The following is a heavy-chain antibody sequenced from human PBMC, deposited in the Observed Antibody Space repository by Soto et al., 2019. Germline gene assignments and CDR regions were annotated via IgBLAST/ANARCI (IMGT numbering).Heavy chain of an antibody. D-gene: IGHD5-12*01. CDR3: ARQIYDSDSGPNFQYYFDS. CDR1: GYSFAGYW. V-gene: IGHV5-10-1*01. Sequence: GESLKISCKGSGYSFAGYWVTWVRQKPGKGLEWMGRIDPSDSQTYYSPSFRGHVTISVTKSITTVFLQWSSLRASDTAMYYCARQIYDSDSGPNFQYYFDSWGQGTPVTVPS. CDR2: IDPSDSQT. J-gene: IGHJ4*02.